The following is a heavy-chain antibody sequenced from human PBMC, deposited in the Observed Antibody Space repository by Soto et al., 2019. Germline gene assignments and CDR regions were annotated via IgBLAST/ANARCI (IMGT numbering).Heavy chain of an antibody. CDR2: ISAYNGNT. Sequence: QVQLVQSGAEVKKPGASVKVSCKASGYTFTSYGISWVRQAPGQGLEWMGWISAYNGNTKYAQKLKGRVTMXTXTXSSTAYMELRSLRSDDTAVYYCARDLGGSYYAPVDYWGQGTLVTVSS. CDR3: ARDLGGSYYAPVDY. J-gene: IGHJ4*02. V-gene: IGHV1-18*01. D-gene: IGHD1-26*01. CDR1: GYTFTSYG.